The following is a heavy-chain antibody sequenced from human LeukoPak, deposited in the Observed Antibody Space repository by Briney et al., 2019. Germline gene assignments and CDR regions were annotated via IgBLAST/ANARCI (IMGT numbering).Heavy chain of an antibody. Sequence: PGGGLRLSCAASGFTFSSYAMSWVRQAPGEGVGWVSAISGSGGSTYYADSVKGRFTISRDNSKNTLYLQMNSLRAEDTAVYYCAKDASVAVAGFFDYWGQGTLVTVSS. CDR3: AKDASVAVAGFFDY. CDR2: ISGSGGST. J-gene: IGHJ4*02. V-gene: IGHV3-23*01. D-gene: IGHD6-19*01. CDR1: GFTFSSYA.